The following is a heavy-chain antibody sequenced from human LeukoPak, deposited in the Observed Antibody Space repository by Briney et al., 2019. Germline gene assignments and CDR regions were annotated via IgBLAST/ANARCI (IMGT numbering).Heavy chain of an antibody. CDR1: GFTFEIYA. D-gene: IGHD3-10*02. Sequence: PGGSLRLSCAASGFTFEIYAMSWVRLAPGKGLQWVASMCGSAGCTFYADSVKGRFTISRDNSKNTLYLQTNGLRAEDTAIYYCVRDRPNYHESNGHYYNRDGDHWGQGTLVTVSS. V-gene: IGHV3-23*01. CDR3: VRDRPNYHESNGHYYNRDGDH. CDR2: MCGSAGCT. J-gene: IGHJ5*02.